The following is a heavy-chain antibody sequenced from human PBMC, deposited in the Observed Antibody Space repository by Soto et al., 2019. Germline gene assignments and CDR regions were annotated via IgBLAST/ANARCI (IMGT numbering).Heavy chain of an antibody. J-gene: IGHJ6*02. CDR2: ISPYNDDT. D-gene: IGHD3-22*01. V-gene: IGHV1-18*01. CDR3: ARGGYYDSSGSRDYHYYGMDV. CDR1: GYTFSSYA. Sequence: QAQLVQSGAEVKKPGASVRVSCRASGYTFSSYAISWVRQAPVQGLEWLGWISPYNDDTKYAQKLQGTVFMTTDTPTKTAHLDLRSLRSDDTAVYYCARGGYYDSSGSRDYHYYGMDVWGQGTTVTVSS.